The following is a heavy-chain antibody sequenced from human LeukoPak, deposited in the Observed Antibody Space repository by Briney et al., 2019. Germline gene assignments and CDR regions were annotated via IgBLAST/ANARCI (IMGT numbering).Heavy chain of an antibody. CDR2: INHSGST. CDR1: GGSFSGYY. J-gene: IGHJ4*02. V-gene: IGHV4-34*01. D-gene: IGHD5-12*01. CDR3: ARGGGYSYGFGIVATPRPRAYYFDY. Sequence: SETLSLTCAVYGGSFSGYYWSWIRQPPGKGLEWIGEINHSGSTNYNPSLKSRVTISVDTPKNQFSLKLSSVTAADTAVYYCARGGGYSYGFGIVATPRPRAYYFDYWGQGTLVTVSS.